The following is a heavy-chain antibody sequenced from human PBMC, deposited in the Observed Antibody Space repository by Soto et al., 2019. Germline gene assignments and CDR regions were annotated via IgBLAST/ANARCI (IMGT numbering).Heavy chain of an antibody. CDR1: GFTFSSYA. J-gene: IGHJ4*02. CDR2: ISGSGGST. Sequence: EVQLLESGGGLVQPGGSLRLSCAASGFTFSSYAMSWVRQAPGKGLEWVSAISGSGGSTYYADSVKGRFTISRDNSKNTLYLQMNSLRAEDTAVYYCAERFYDSSGYFYASSAPPIGYLGQGTLVTVSS. V-gene: IGHV3-23*01. CDR3: AERFYDSSGYFYASSAPPIGY. D-gene: IGHD3-22*01.